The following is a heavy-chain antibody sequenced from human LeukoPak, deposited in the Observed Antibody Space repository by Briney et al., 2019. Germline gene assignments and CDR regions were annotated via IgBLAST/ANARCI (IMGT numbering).Heavy chain of an antibody. V-gene: IGHV3-7*01. CDR3: ARDDIATYDY. J-gene: IGHJ4*02. Sequence: GGSLRLSCAVSGFTFRRYWMSWVRQAPGKGLEWLANIKEDGSEKYYVDSVKGRFTISRDNAKNSLYLQMDSLRAEDTGVYYCARDDIATYDYWGQGTLVTVYS. D-gene: IGHD2-15*01. CDR2: IKEDGSEK. CDR1: GFTFRRYW.